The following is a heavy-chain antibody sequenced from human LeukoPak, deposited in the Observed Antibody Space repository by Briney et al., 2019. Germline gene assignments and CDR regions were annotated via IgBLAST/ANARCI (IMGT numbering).Heavy chain of an antibody. CDR3: AKAPYSGSYYELYYFDY. J-gene: IGHJ4*02. CDR2: ISGSGSST. V-gene: IGHV3-23*01. CDR1: GFTFSNYA. Sequence: GGSLRLSCVASGFTFSNYAMTWVRQGPGKGLEWVSTISGSGSSTHYADSVKGRFIISRDNSKNTLYLQMNSLRAEDTAVYYCAKAPYSGSYYELYYFDYWGQGTLVTVSS. D-gene: IGHD1-26*01.